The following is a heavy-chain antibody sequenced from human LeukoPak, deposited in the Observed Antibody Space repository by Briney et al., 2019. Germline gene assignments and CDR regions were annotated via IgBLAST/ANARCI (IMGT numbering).Heavy chain of an antibody. Sequence: GGSLRLSCSASGFTFNRFYLHWVRQAPGKGLEFVSHISSNGATTYYADSVKGRFTISRDNSKNTLYLQMNSLRAEDTAVYYCTLGDYIEYFQHWGQGTLVTVPS. CDR2: ISSNGATT. V-gene: IGHV3-64*04. J-gene: IGHJ1*01. CDR3: TLGDYIEYFQH. D-gene: IGHD4-17*01. CDR1: GFTFNRFY.